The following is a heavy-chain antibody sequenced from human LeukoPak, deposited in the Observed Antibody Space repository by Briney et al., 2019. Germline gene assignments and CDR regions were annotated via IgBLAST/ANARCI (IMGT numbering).Heavy chain of an antibody. CDR1: GFTFSSYS. Sequence: GGSLRLSCAASGFTFSSYSMNWVRQAPGKGLEWVSYISSSSTIYYADSVKGRFTISRDNAKNSLYLQMNSLRAEDTAVYYCAKTGGESNWGQGTLVTVSS. CDR3: AKTGGESN. CDR2: ISSSSTI. V-gene: IGHV3-48*01. D-gene: IGHD3-16*01. J-gene: IGHJ4*02.